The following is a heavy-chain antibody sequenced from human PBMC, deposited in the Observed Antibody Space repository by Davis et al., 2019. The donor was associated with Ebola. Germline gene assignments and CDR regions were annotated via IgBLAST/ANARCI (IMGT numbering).Heavy chain of an antibody. CDR3: AKDSQVLTIGAAFDF. CDR2: IWSDGGSR. V-gene: IGHV3-33*06. Sequence: PGGSLRLSCAASGFTFSNAWMSWVRQAPGKGLEWVAVIWSDGGSRYYADSVKGRFTISRDNSKNTLYFQLNSLRVEDTAIYYCAKDSQVLTIGAAFDFWGQGTLVTVSS. J-gene: IGHJ4*02. D-gene: IGHD3-3*01. CDR1: GFTFSNAW.